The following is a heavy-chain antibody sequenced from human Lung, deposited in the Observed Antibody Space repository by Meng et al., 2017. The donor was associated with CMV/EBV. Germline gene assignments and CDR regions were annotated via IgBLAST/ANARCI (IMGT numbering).Heavy chain of an antibody. CDR1: GFTFSSYE. CDR3: TRGSAGWSEYNWFDP. D-gene: IGHD6-19*01. V-gene: IGHV3-48*03. J-gene: IGHJ5*02. CDR2: ISSGGTSR. Sequence: GGSLRLXCATSGFTFSSYEMNWVRQAPGKGLEWISYISSGGTSRYYADSVKGRFSISIDNAKNSLYLQMNSLRVEDTALYYCTRGSAGWSEYNWFDPWGQGXLVTVSS.